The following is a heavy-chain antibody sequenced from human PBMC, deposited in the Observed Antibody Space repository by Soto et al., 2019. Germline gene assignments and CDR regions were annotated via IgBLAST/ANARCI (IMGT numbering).Heavy chain of an antibody. CDR3: ARDRAVAGTSFDY. Sequence: ASVKVSCKASGYTFTSYGISWVRQAPGQGLEWMGWISAYNGNTNYAQKLQGRVTMTRDTSASTAYMELSSLRSEDTAVYYCARDRAVAGTSFDYWGLGTLVTVSS. CDR2: ISAYNGNT. J-gene: IGHJ4*02. CDR1: GYTFTSYG. D-gene: IGHD6-19*01. V-gene: IGHV1-18*01.